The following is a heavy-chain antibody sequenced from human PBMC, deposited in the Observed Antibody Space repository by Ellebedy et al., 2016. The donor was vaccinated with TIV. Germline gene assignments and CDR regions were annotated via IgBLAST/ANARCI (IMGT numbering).Heavy chain of an antibody. CDR1: GGSISSSNW. CDR2: IYHSGST. V-gene: IGHV4-4*02. CDR3: ARAWGFKLNYFYYGMDV. D-gene: IGHD1-7*01. J-gene: IGHJ6*02. Sequence: SETLSLXCAVSGGSISSSNWRSWVRQPPRKWLEWIGEIYHSGSTNYNPSLKSRVTISVDKSKNQFSLKLSSVTAADTAVYYCARAWGFKLNYFYYGMDVWGQGTTVTVSS.